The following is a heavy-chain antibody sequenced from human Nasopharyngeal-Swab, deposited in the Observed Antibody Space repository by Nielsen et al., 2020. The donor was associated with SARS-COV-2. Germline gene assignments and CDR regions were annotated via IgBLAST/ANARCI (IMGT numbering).Heavy chain of an antibody. CDR2: ISSSSSYI. Sequence: GESLKISCAASGFTFSSYSMNWVRQAPGKGLEWVSSISSSSSYIYYADSVKGRFTISRGNAKNSLYLQMNSLRAEDTAVYYCARGCVLTGPTCNYYGMDVWGQGTTVTVSS. D-gene: IGHD3-9*01. J-gene: IGHJ6*02. V-gene: IGHV3-21*01. CDR3: ARGCVLTGPTCNYYGMDV. CDR1: GFTFSSYS.